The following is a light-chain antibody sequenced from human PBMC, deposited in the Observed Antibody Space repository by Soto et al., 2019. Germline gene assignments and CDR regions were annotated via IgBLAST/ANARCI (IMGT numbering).Light chain of an antibody. Sequence: QSALAQPASVSGSPGQSITISCTGTSSDVGAYNSVSWYQQHPHRAPQVIIYKGTQRPSGVSNRFSGSTSGNAASLTISALLADGEADYFCCSSAPESTYVFGTGTKLTVL. CDR2: KGT. CDR3: CSSAPESTYV. J-gene: IGLJ1*01. V-gene: IGLV2-23*01. CDR1: SSDVGAYNS.